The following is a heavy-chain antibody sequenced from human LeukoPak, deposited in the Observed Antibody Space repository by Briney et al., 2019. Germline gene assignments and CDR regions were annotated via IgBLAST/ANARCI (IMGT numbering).Heavy chain of an antibody. CDR3: AKAGDSSSSPLFLD. CDR2: ITSDSRYM. V-gene: IGHV3-21*04. D-gene: IGHD6-6*01. J-gene: IGHJ4*02. Sequence: GGSLRLSCAASGFTFSSYNMNWVRQAPGKGLEWVSSITSDSRYMYYADSVKGRFTISRDNSKNTLYLQMNSLRAEDTAVYYCAKAGDSSSSPLFLDWGQGTLVTVSS. CDR1: GFTFSSYN.